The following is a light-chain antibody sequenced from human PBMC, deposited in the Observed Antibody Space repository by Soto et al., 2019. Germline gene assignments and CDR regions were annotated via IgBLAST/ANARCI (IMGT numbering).Light chain of an antibody. J-gene: IGKJ4*01. Sequence: DIQMTQSPSTLSASVGDRVTITCRAGQSINGWLAWYQNKSGKAPKRLLSEASGLDSVVPSRFSGSVSGTEYVITISSLQPEDFATYYCQQYDTYSTFGGGTRVE. CDR3: QQYDTYST. V-gene: IGKV1-5*01. CDR2: EAS. CDR1: QSINGW.